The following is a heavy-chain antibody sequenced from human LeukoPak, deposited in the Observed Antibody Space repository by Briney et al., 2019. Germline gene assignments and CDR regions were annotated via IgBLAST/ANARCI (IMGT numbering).Heavy chain of an antibody. CDR2: IVVGSGNT. CDR1: GYTFTSYG. D-gene: IGHD3-10*01. J-gene: IGHJ4*02. V-gene: IGHV1-58*02. Sequence: ASVKVSCKASGYTFTSYGISWVRQARGQRLEWIGWIVVGSGNTNYAQKFQERVTITRDMSTSTAYMELSSLRSEDTAVYYCAAVPRLLWFGELWGPFDYWGQGTLVTVSS. CDR3: AAVPRLLWFGELWGPFDY.